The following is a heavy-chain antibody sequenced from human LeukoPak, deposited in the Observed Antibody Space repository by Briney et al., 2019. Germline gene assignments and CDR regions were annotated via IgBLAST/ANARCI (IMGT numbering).Heavy chain of an antibody. D-gene: IGHD6-19*01. Sequence: GASVTVSCKASGYTFITYDISWVRQAPGQGLEWMGWISAYNGNTNYAQKLQGRVTMTTESSTNTAYMELRSLRSDDTAVYYCARSAVADTLSAYYFGYWGQGTLVTVSS. CDR2: ISAYNGNT. CDR3: ARSAVADTLSAYYFGY. J-gene: IGHJ4*02. CDR1: GYTFITYD. V-gene: IGHV1-18*01.